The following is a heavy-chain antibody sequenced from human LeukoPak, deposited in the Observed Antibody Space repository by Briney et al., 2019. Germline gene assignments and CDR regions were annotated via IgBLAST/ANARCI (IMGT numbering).Heavy chain of an antibody. J-gene: IGHJ4*02. D-gene: IGHD6-6*01. V-gene: IGHV1-18*01. CDR1: GYTFTSYG. Sequence: ASVKVSCKASGYTFTSYGISWVRQAPGQGLERMGWISAYNGNTNYAQKLQGRVTMTTDTSTSTAYMELRSLRSDDTAVYYCARDRGIAARRGQIDYWGQGTLVTVSS. CDR3: ARDRGIAARRGQIDY. CDR2: ISAYNGNT.